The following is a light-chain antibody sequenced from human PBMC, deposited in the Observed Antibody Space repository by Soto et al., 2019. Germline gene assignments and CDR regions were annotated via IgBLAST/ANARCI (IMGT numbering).Light chain of an antibody. J-gene: IGKJ1*01. CDR3: QQSYSTWT. Sequence: DIQMTQSPSLLSASVGDRVTITCRASETISHFLNWYQQKPGRAPKLLIYAASNLESGVPSRFSGSGSGTDFTLTISSLQPEDFATYYCQQSYSTWTFGQGTKVDIK. CDR2: AAS. V-gene: IGKV1-39*01. CDR1: ETISHF.